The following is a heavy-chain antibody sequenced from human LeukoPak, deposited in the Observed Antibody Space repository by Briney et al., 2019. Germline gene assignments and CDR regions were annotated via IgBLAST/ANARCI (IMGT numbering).Heavy chain of an antibody. CDR2: IFPSGST. CDR1: DVSISSYF. Sequence: SETLSLTCTVSDVSISSYFWSWIRQPAGKGLEWIGRIFPSGSTNYNPSLKSRVTMSIDTSKNQFSLKLSSVTAADTGVYYCARSSSSSWSYGMDVWGQGTTVTVSS. CDR3: ARSSSSSWSYGMDV. V-gene: IGHV4-4*07. D-gene: IGHD6-13*01. J-gene: IGHJ6*02.